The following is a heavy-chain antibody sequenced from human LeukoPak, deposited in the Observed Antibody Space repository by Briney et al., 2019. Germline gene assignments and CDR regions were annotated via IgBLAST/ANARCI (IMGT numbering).Heavy chain of an antibody. V-gene: IGHV4-34*01. CDR3: ARGWYQLPEIDY. CDR1: GGSFSGYY. D-gene: IGHD2-2*01. Sequence: SETLSLTCAVYGGSFSGYYWSWIRQPPGKGLGWIGEINHSGSTNYNPSLKSRVTISVDTSKNQFSLKLSSVTAADTAVYYCARGWYQLPEIDYWGQGTLVTVSS. CDR2: INHSGST. J-gene: IGHJ4*02.